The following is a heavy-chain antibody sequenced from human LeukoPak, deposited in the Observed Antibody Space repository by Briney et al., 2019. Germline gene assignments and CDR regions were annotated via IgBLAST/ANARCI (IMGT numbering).Heavy chain of an antibody. V-gene: IGHV3-23*01. CDR3: SKNFLGYCSGGSCYPVIY. CDR1: GFTFSSYA. J-gene: IGHJ4*02. Sequence: PGGSLRLSCAASGFTFSSYAMSWVRQAPGKGLEWVSAISCSGGSTYYADSVKGRFTISRDNSKNTLYLQMNSLRAEDTAVYYCSKNFLGYCSGGSCYPVIYWGQGTLVTVSS. CDR2: ISCSGGST. D-gene: IGHD2-15*01.